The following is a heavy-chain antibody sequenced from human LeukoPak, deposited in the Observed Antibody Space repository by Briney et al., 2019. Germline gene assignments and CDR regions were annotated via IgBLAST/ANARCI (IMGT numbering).Heavy chain of an antibody. CDR3: AKRASGSGTSLYYFDY. J-gene: IGHJ4*02. CDR1: GFTFSSYA. Sequence: GGSLRLSCAASGFTFSSYAMSWVRQAPGKGLEWVSVVSNSGGSTFYADSVKGRFTISRDNSKNTLYLQMNSLRAEDTAVYYCAKRASGSGTSLYYFDYWGQGTLVTVSS. D-gene: IGHD3-10*01. V-gene: IGHV3-23*01. CDR2: VSNSGGST.